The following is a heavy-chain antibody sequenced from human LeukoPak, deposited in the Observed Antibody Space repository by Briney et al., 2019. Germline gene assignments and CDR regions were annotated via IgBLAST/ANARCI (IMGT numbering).Heavy chain of an antibody. V-gene: IGHV1-46*01. CDR1: GYTFTSYY. CDR2: INPSGGST. Sequence: GASVKVSFKASGYTFTSYYMHWVRQAPGQGLEWMGIINPSGGSTSYAQKFQGRVTMTRDTSTSTVYMELSSLRSEDTVVYYCASSRSGRWLYYFDYWGQGTLVTVSS. J-gene: IGHJ4*02. D-gene: IGHD3-10*01. CDR3: ASSRSGRWLYYFDY.